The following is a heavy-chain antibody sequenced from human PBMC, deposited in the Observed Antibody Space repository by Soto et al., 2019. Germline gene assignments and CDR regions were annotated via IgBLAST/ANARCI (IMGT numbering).Heavy chain of an antibody. J-gene: IGHJ4*02. V-gene: IGHV4-39*01. Sequence: QLRLQESGPGLMKPSETLSLICTVSGGSIISSPDWWGWVRQPPGKGPEWIASIYRDGATYYNPSLNSRVTVFVDSSKNQFSLKLTSVTAADTAIYYCARLAGSSFFTYWGQGTRVTVSS. CDR2: IYRDGAT. CDR1: GGSIISSPDW. CDR3: ARLAGSSFFTY. D-gene: IGHD6-6*01.